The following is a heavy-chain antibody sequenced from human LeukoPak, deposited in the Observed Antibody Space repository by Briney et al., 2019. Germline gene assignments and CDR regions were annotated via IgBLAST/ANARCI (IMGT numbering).Heavy chain of an antibody. CDR1: GGSISSYY. V-gene: IGHV4-59*01. J-gene: IGHJ4*02. D-gene: IGHD2-2*01. CDR2: IYYSGST. Sequence: SETLSLTCTVSGGSISSYYWSWIRQPPGKGLEWIGYIYYSGSTNYNPSLKSRVTISVDTSTNQFSLKLSSVTAADTAVYYCARGTVKAAPDYWGQGTLVTVSS. CDR3: ARGTVKAAPDY.